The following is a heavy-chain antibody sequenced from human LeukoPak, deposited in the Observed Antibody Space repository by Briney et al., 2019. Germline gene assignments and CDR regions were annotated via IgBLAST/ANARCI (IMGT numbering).Heavy chain of an antibody. CDR1: GFTFSSYA. CDR2: ISGSGGST. V-gene: IGHV3-23*01. Sequence: GGSLRLSCAASGFTFSSYAMSRVRQAPGKGLEWVSAISGSGGSTYYADSVKGRFTISRDNAKNSLYLQMNSLRAEDTAVYYCARHVVAVGFDYWGQGTLVTVSS. CDR3: ARHVVAVGFDY. J-gene: IGHJ4*02. D-gene: IGHD3-22*01.